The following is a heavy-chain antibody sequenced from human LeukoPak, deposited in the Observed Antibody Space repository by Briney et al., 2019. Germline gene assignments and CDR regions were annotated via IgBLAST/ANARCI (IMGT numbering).Heavy chain of an antibody. CDR3: TRGNWGGYDPLFDL. Sequence: SETLSLTCSVSGDSINNYYWSWIRQPPEKGLEWIGFINYSGSTNYNPSLQSRAAISVETSKNQFSLKYTCVTAEHTAGYSFTRGNWGGYDPLFDLWGRGSLVIVSS. V-gene: IGHV4-59*01. CDR1: GDSINNYY. J-gene: IGHJ2*01. CDR2: INYSGST. D-gene: IGHD3-16*01.